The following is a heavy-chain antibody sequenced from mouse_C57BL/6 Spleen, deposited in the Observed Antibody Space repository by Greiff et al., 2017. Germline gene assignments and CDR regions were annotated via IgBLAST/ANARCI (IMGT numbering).Heavy chain of an antibody. CDR3: ERSGYYGSCGEGFAY. V-gene: IGHV1-82*01. CDR2: IYPGDGDT. J-gene: IGHJ3*01. Sequence: QVQLQQSGPELVKPGASVKISCKASGYAFSSSWMNWVKQRPGKGLEWIGRIYPGDGDTNYNGKFKGKATLTADKSSSTAYMQLSSLTSEDSAVYFYERSGYYGSCGEGFAYWGQGTLVTVAA. CDR1: GYAFSSSW. D-gene: IGHD1-1*01.